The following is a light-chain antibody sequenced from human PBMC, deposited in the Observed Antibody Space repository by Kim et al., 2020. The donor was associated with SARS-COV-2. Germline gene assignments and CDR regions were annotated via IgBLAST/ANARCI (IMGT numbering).Light chain of an antibody. CDR1: NIGGKS. CDR2: YDS. Sequence: SYELTQPPSVSVAPGKTARITCWGDNIGGKSVHWYQQRPGLAPVLVIYYDSDRPSGIPERFSASNSGNTATLTISRAEVGDEADYFCQVWDRSSDHVVFGGGTKLTVL. CDR3: QVWDRSSDHVV. J-gene: IGLJ2*01. V-gene: IGLV3-21*04.